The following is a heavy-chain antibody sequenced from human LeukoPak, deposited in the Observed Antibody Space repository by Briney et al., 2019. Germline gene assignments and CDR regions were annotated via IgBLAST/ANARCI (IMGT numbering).Heavy chain of an antibody. D-gene: IGHD2/OR15-2a*01. CDR2: TYSDGNT. V-gene: IGHV3-53*01. Sequence: GGSLRLSCTASGFTVSSSYMAWVRQAPGKGLEWVSITYSDGNTYYAESVKGRFTVSRGYSKNTLYLQMNSLRVEDTAMYYCARDLSYFDYWGQGTLVTVSS. J-gene: IGHJ4*02. CDR1: GFTVSSSY. CDR3: ARDLSYFDY.